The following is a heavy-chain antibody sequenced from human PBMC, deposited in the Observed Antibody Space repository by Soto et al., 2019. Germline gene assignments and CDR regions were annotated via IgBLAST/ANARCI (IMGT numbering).Heavy chain of an antibody. V-gene: IGHV1-18*04. Sequence: QGHLEQSGGEVKKPGASVQVSCRALDYTFITYGLSWVRQAPGQGLEWMGLFNPYNGNTVYAQKFQGRVTMTRDTCTDTADRELRSLRFSDTAVYYCARISYPALQGAFAIWGHGTMVTVSS. J-gene: IGHJ3*02. CDR2: FNPYNGNT. CDR1: DYTFITYG. CDR3: ARISYPALQGAFAI. D-gene: IGHD3-3*01.